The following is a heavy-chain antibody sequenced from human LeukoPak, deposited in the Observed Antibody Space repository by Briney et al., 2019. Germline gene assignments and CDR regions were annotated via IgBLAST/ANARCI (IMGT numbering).Heavy chain of an antibody. CDR3: ATETNGRHYDY. CDR2: IWYDGSNR. Sequence: GGSLRLSCAASGFTFSNYGMHWVRQAPGKGLEWVAFIWYDGSNRYYADSVKGRFTISRDNANNFLYLQMNSLRAEDTAVYYCATETNGRHYDYWGQGTLLTVSS. CDR1: GFTFSNYG. V-gene: IGHV3-33*03. J-gene: IGHJ4*02. D-gene: IGHD1-14*01.